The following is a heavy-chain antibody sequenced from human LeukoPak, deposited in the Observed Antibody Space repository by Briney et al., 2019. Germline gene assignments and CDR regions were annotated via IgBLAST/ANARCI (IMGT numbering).Heavy chain of an antibody. CDR1: GYSFSNYW. V-gene: IGHV5-51*01. D-gene: IGHD6-6*01. J-gene: IGHJ4*02. CDR3: ARHYSSSSPFDY. Sequence: GESLKISCKGSGYSFSNYWIAWMRQVPGKGLEWMGIVYPGDSDTRYSPSFQGQVTLSADKSISTAYLQWSSLKASDTAIYYCARHYSSSSPFDYWGQGTLVTVSS. CDR2: VYPGDSDT.